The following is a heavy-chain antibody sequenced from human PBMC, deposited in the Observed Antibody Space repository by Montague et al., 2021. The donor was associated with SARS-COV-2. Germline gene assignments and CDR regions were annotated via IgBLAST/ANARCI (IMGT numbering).Heavy chain of an antibody. V-gene: IGHV4-59*08. D-gene: IGHD2-8*01. J-gene: IGHJ5*02. CDR3: ARHGCISGRHRCGFDH. CDR1: GVSMSSYY. Sequence: SETLSLTCTVSGVSMSSYYWSWILQPPAKGLQGIGYVYYSGSTNYYPSPHSRVTISADTSKNQFSLKLSSVTAADTAAYYCARHGCISGRHRCGFDHWGQGTLVTVSA. CDR2: VYYSGST.